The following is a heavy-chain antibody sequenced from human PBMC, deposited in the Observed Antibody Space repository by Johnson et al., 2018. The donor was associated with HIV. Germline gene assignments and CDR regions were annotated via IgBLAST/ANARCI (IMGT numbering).Heavy chain of an antibody. J-gene: IGHJ3*02. Sequence: VQLVESGGGLVQPGGSLRLSCAASGFTFSSYWMGWVRQAPGKGLEWVANIKQDGSETYYVDSLKGRFTISRDNAKNSLYLQMNSLIAEDTAVYYCAKVVKWLVRDAFDIWGQGTMVTVSS. CDR3: AKVVKWLVRDAFDI. V-gene: IGHV3-7*02. D-gene: IGHD6-19*01. CDR1: GFTFSSYW. CDR2: IKQDGSET.